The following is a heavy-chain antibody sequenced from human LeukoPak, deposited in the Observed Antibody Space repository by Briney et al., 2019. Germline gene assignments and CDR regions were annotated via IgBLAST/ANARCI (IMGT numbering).Heavy chain of an antibody. CDR3: ARAQWRTYSYYYMDV. CDR2: ISDGGGTD. Sequence: GRSLRLSCAASGLTFSRYGMHWVRQAPGKGLGWVAVISDGGGTDYYADSVKGRFTISRDNSRNTMYLRMNSLRAEDTAIYYCARAQWRTYSYYYMDVWGKGTTVTVSS. CDR1: GLTFSRYG. V-gene: IGHV3-30*03. J-gene: IGHJ6*03. D-gene: IGHD6-19*01.